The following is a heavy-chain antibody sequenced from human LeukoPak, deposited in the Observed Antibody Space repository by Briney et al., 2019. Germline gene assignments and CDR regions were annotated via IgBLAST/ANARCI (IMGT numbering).Heavy chain of an antibody. CDR3: ARDRGFLEWLAYWFDP. D-gene: IGHD3-3*01. J-gene: IGHJ5*02. V-gene: IGHV1-69*13. CDR2: IIPIFGTA. Sequence: ASVKVSCKASGGTFSSYAISWVRQAPGQGLEWMGGIIPIFGTANYAQKFQGRVTITADESTSTAYMELSGLRSEDTAVYYCARDRGFLEWLAYWFDPWGQGTLVTVSS. CDR1: GGTFSSYA.